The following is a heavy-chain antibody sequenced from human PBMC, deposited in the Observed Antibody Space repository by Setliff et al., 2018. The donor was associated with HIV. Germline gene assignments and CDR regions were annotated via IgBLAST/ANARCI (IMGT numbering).Heavy chain of an antibody. CDR1: GFTFTNYA. CDR2: ILANGLTT. D-gene: IGHD2-15*01. Sequence: GGSLRLSCAASGFTFTNYAMAWVRQAPGKGLEWVSTILANGLTTVYADSAKGRFTISRDNSNNTLYLQMNSLRAEDTALYYCVQDYCSHDSCNPFDYWGQGTLVTVSS. V-gene: IGHV3-23*01. J-gene: IGHJ4*02. CDR3: VQDYCSHDSCNPFDY.